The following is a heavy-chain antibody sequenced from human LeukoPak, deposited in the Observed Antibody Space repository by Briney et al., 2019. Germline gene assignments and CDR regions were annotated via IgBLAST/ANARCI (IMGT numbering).Heavy chain of an antibody. J-gene: IGHJ3*02. CDR1: GGAISSSSYY. V-gene: IGHV4-39*07. CDR2: IYYSGST. D-gene: IGHD1-14*01. CDR3: ARYDRAHAFDI. Sequence: PSETLSLTCTVSGGAISSSSYYWGWIRQPPGKGLEWIGSIYYSGSTYYNPSLKSRVTISVDTSKNQFSLKLSSVTAADTAVYYCARYDRAHAFDIWGQGTMVTVSS.